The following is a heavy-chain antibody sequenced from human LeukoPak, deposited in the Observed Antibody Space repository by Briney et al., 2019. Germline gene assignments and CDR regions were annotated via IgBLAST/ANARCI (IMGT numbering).Heavy chain of an antibody. CDR1: GGTFSSYA. Sequence: RASVKVSCKASGGTFSSYAISWVRQAPGQGLEWMGGIIPIFGTANYAQKFQGRVTITTDESTSTAYMELSSLRSEDTAVYYCAIGDYEYYFDYWGQGTLVTVPS. J-gene: IGHJ4*02. CDR2: IIPIFGTA. D-gene: IGHD4-17*01. CDR3: AIGDYEYYFDY. V-gene: IGHV1-69*05.